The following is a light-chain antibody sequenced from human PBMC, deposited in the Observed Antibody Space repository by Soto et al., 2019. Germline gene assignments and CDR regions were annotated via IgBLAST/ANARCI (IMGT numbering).Light chain of an antibody. CDR3: SSYAGSNNFGYV. V-gene: IGLV2-8*01. CDR2: EVS. J-gene: IGLJ1*01. CDR1: SSDVGGYNY. Sequence: QSALPQPPSASGSPGQSVTISCTGTSSDVGGYNYVSWYQQHPGKAPKLMIYEVSKRPSGVPDRFSGSKSGNTASLTVSGLQAEDEADYYCSSYAGSNNFGYVFGTGTKVTVL.